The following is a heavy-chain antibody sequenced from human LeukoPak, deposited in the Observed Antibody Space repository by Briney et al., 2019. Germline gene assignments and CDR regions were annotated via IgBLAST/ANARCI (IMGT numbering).Heavy chain of an antibody. Sequence: SETLSLTCTISGGSISSGDYYWSWIRQPPGKGLEWIGYIYYSGSTYYNPSLKSRVTISVDTSKNQFSLKLGSVTAADTAVYYCASSSTSWFDYWGQGTLVTVSS. D-gene: IGHD2-2*01. CDR1: GGSISSGDYY. V-gene: IGHV4-30-4*01. J-gene: IGHJ4*02. CDR3: ASSSTSWFDY. CDR2: IYYSGST.